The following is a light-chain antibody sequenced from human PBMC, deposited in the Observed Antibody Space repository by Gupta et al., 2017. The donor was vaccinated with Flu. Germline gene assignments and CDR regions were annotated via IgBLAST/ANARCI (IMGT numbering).Light chain of an antibody. Sequence: DIQLTQSPSFLSASVGARVTTTCRASQGISSYLAWYQQKPGKAPKLLIYAASTLQSGVPSRFSGSGSGTEFTLTISSLQPEDFATYYCQQLNSFGPGTKVDIK. CDR2: AAS. V-gene: IGKV1-9*01. CDR1: QGISSY. J-gene: IGKJ3*01. CDR3: QQLNS.